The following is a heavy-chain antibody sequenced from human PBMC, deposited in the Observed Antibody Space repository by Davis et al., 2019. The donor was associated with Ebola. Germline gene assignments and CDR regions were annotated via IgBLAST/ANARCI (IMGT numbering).Heavy chain of an antibody. CDR2: IKSDGSST. CDR3: AGYPYYYYMDV. Sequence: HTGGSLRLSCAASGFTFSNYWMHWVRQAPGKGLVWVSRIKSDGSSTTYADSVKGRFTISRDNTKNTLYLQMNSLRVEDTAVYYCAGYPYYYYMDVWGKGTTVTVSS. J-gene: IGHJ6*03. CDR1: GFTFSNYW. V-gene: IGHV3-74*01.